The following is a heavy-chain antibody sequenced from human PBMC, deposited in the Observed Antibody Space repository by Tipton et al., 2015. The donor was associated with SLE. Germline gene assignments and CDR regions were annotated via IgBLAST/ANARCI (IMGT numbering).Heavy chain of an antibody. V-gene: IGHV4-34*01. CDR2: IYYSGST. J-gene: IGHJ6*03. D-gene: IGHD6-13*01. CDR3: ARVPVDGYSSSWYANYYYYYYMDV. Sequence: TLSLTCAVYGGSFSGYYWSWIRQPPGKGLEWIGSIYYSGSTYYNSSLKSRVTISVDTSKNQFSLKLSSVTAADTAVYYCARVPVDGYSSSWYANYYYYYYMDVWGKGTTVTVSS. CDR1: GGSFSGYY.